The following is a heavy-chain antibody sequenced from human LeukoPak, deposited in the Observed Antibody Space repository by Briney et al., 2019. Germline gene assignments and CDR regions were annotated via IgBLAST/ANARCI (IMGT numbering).Heavy chain of an antibody. CDR1: GLTFSSYW. Sequence: GGSLRLSCEASGLTFSSYWMHWVRQVPGKGLMWVSRIDSDDSSTNYADSVKGRFTISRDNAKSTVSLQMKSLRAEDTAVYYCARDYGRRGSYYYYYGIDVWGQGTTVTVSS. CDR3: ARDYGRRGSYYYYYGIDV. CDR2: IDSDDSST. V-gene: IGHV3-74*01. D-gene: IGHD1-26*01. J-gene: IGHJ6*02.